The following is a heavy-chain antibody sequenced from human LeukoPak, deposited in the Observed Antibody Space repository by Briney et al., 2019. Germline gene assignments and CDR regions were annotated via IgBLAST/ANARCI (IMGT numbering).Heavy chain of an antibody. CDR2: ISSSSSYI. J-gene: IGHJ4*02. V-gene: IGHV3-21*01. CDR3: ARASRWELLDY. D-gene: IGHD1-26*01. Sequence: GGSLRLSCAASGFTFSSYSMNWVRQAPGKGLEWVSSISSSSSYIYYADSVKGRFTISRDNAKNSLYLQMNSLRAGDTAVYYCARASRWELLDYWGQGTLVTVSS. CDR1: GFTFSSYS.